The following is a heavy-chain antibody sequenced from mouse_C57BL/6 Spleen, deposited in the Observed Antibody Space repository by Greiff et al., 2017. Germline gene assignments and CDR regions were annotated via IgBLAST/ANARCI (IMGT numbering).Heavy chain of an antibody. D-gene: IGHD1-1*01. Sequence: QVHVKQPGAELVKPGASVKLSCKASGYTFTSYWMQWVKQRPGQGLEWIGEIDPSDSYTNYNQKFKGKATLTVDTSSSTAYMQLSSLTSEDSAVYYCARGTTVVDWGQGTTLTVSS. CDR3: ARGTTVVD. J-gene: IGHJ2*01. CDR2: IDPSDSYT. V-gene: IGHV1-50*01. CDR1: GYTFTSYW.